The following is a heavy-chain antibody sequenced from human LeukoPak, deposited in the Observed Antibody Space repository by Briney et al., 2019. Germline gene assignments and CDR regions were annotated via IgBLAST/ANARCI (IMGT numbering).Heavy chain of an antibody. CDR2: IYPSGGST. CDR1: GYTFTSYY. Sequence: ASVKVSCKASGYTFTSYYTHWVRQAPGQGLEWMGMIYPSGGSTSYAQKFQGRVTMTRDTSTSIVYMKVSSLRSEDTAVYYCARLYDISNSWFDPWGQGTLVSVSS. J-gene: IGHJ5*02. D-gene: IGHD3-9*01. CDR3: ARLYDISNSWFDP. V-gene: IGHV1-46*03.